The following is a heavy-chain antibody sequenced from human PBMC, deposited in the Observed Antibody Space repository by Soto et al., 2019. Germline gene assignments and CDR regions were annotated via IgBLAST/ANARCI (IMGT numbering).Heavy chain of an antibody. CDR1: GGSISSYY. V-gene: IGHV4-59*01. Sequence: SETLSLTCTVSGGSISSYYWSWIRQPPGKGLEWIGYIYYSGSTNYNPSLKSRVTISVDTSKNQFSLKLSSVTAADTAVYYCARYCSGGSCYERLPYFDYWGQGTLVTVS. J-gene: IGHJ4*02. CDR2: IYYSGST. D-gene: IGHD2-15*01. CDR3: ARYCSGGSCYERLPYFDY.